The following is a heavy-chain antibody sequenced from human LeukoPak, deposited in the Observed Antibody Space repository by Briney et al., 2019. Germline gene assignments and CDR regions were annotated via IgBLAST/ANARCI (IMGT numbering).Heavy chain of an antibody. V-gene: IGHV4-59*01. Sequence: SETLSLTCTVSGGSISSYYWSWIQQPPGKGLEWIGYIYYSGSTNYNPSLKSRVTISVDTSKNQFSLKLSSVTAADTAVYYCARSELGPTSYFDYWGQGTLVTVSS. CDR1: GGSISSYY. CDR2: IYYSGST. J-gene: IGHJ4*02. D-gene: IGHD7-27*01. CDR3: ARSELGPTSYFDY.